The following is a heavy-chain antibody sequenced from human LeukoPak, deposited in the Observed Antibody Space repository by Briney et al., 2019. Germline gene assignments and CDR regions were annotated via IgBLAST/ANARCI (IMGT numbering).Heavy chain of an antibody. CDR2: ISGSGGST. CDR1: GFTFSSYA. CDR3: AKDRSSLGIAAAGTYFDY. V-gene: IGHV3-23*01. Sequence: GGSLRLSCAASGFTFSSYAMSWVRQAPGKGLEWVSAISGSGGSTYYADSVKGRFTISRDNSKNTLYLQMNSLRAEDTAVYYCAKDRSSLGIAAAGTYFDYWGQGTLVTVSS. J-gene: IGHJ4*02. D-gene: IGHD6-13*01.